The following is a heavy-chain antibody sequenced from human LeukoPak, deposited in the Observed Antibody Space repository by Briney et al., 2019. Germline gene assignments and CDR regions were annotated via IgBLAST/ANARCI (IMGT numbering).Heavy chain of an antibody. D-gene: IGHD2-21*02. CDR2: MSYSGST. CDR3: VRDGRDLVTMFDS. CDR1: GGSSSTYY. J-gene: IGHJ4*02. Sequence: PSETLSLTCSVSGGSSSTYYWSWIRQPPGKGLEWIGYMSYSGSTNYNPSLKSRVTISVDTSKNQFSLKLNSVTAADTAVYYCVRDGRDLVTMFDSWGQGSLVIVSS. V-gene: IGHV4-59*12.